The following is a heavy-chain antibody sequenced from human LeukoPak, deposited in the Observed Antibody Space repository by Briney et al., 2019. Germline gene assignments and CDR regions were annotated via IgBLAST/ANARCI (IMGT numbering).Heavy chain of an antibody. CDR1: GYSISSGYY. Sequence: SETLSLTCTVSGYSISSGYYWGWIRQPPRKGLEWIGSIYHSGSTYYNPSLKSRVTISLDTSRNQFSLKLNSVTAADTAVYYCAKSNGYGLIDIWGQGTMVTVSS. V-gene: IGHV4-38-2*02. CDR2: IYHSGST. CDR3: AKSNGYGLIDI. D-gene: IGHD3-22*01. J-gene: IGHJ3*02.